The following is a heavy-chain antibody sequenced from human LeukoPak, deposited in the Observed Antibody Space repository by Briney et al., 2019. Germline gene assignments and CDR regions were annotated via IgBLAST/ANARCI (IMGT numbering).Heavy chain of an antibody. J-gene: IGHJ3*02. Sequence: GGSLRLSCAASGFTFSSYAMSWVRQAPGKGLEWVSAISGSGGSTYYADSVKGRFTISRDNSKNTLYLQMNSLRAEDTAVYYCARLIGYCSGGSCQDDAFDIWGQGTMVTVSS. CDR1: GFTFSSYA. D-gene: IGHD2-15*01. CDR3: ARLIGYCSGGSCQDDAFDI. CDR2: ISGSGGST. V-gene: IGHV3-23*01.